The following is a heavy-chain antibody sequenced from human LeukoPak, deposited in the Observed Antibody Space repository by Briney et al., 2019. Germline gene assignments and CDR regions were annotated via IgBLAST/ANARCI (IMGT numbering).Heavy chain of an antibody. CDR1: GFTFSSYA. CDR3: AKATADIVVVPAAIPYYFDY. Sequence: GGSLRLSCAASGFTFSSYAMSWVRQAPGKGLEWVSAISGSGGSAYYADSVKGRFTISRDNSKNTLYLQMNSLRAEATAVYYCAKATADIVVVPAAIPYYFDYWGQGTLVTVSS. J-gene: IGHJ4*02. CDR2: ISGSGGSA. D-gene: IGHD2-2*02. V-gene: IGHV3-23*01.